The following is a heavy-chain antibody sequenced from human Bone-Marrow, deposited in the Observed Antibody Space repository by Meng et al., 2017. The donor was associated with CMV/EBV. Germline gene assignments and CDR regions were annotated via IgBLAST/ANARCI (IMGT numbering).Heavy chain of an antibody. V-gene: IGHV1-46*01. CDR3: ARRITMVRGVIIPNYYGMDV. Sequence: ASVKVSCKASGYTFTSYYMHWVRQAPGQGLEWMGIINPSGGSTSYAQKFQGRVTMTRDTSTSTVYMELSSLRSEDTAVYYCARRITMVRGVIIPNYYGMDVWGQGTTVTVSS. D-gene: IGHD3-10*01. CDR2: INPSGGST. CDR1: GYTFTSYY. J-gene: IGHJ6*02.